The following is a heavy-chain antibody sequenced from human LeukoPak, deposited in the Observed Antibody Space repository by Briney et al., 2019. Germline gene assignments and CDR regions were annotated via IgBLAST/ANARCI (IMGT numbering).Heavy chain of an antibody. CDR2: INANSGGT. Sequence: PGGSLRLSCAASGFTFSSYAMHWVRQAPGQGLEWMGRINANSGGTNYAQNFHGRVTMTRDTSISTAYLDLSRLSSDDTAVYYCARDLNWGNIYWGQGTLVTVSS. D-gene: IGHD7-27*01. V-gene: IGHV1-2*06. J-gene: IGHJ4*02. CDR1: GFTFSSYA. CDR3: ARDLNWGNIY.